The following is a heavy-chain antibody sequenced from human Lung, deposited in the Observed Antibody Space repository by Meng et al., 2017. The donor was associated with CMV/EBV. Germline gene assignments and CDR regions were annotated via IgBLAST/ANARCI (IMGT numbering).Heavy chain of an antibody. CDR2: INSDGSST. CDR1: GFTFSSYW. J-gene: IGHJ6*02. Sequence: AGTLRLXCAASGFTFSSYWMHWVRQAPGKGLVWVSRINSDGSSTSYADSVKGRFTISRDNAKNTLYLQMNSLRAEDTAVYYCARDLRVRGVKGGSRYYGMDVWXQGTXVTVSS. V-gene: IGHV3-74*01. CDR3: ARDLRVRGVKGGSRYYGMDV. D-gene: IGHD3-10*01.